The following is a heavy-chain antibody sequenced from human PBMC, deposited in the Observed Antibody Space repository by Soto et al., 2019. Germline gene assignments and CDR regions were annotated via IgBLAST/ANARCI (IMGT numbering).Heavy chain of an antibody. D-gene: IGHD1-26*01. CDR3: ASFSGSSSTGMDV. CDR1: GGSISSSNW. Sequence: PSETLSLTCAVSGGSISSSNWWSWVRQPPGKGLEWIGEIYHSGSTNYNPSLKSRVTISVDKSKNQFSLKLSSVTAADTAVYYCASFSGSSSTGMDVWGQGTTLPVSS. V-gene: IGHV4-4*02. CDR2: IYHSGST. J-gene: IGHJ6*02.